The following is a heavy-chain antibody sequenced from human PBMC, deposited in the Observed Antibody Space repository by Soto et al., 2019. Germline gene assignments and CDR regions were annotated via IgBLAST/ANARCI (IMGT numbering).Heavy chain of an antibody. CDR2: IYDRENT. J-gene: IGHJ4*02. D-gene: IGHD1-1*01. V-gene: IGHV4-59*08. CDR3: ARGPSDDKVDY. CDR1: GGSISSYY. Sequence: SETLSLTCTVSGGSISSYYWSWIRQPPGKGLEWIGYIYDRENTYNNPSLQSRVTISVDTSKNQFSLHLTSVTAADTAVYYCARGPSDDKVDYWGQGTLVTVSS.